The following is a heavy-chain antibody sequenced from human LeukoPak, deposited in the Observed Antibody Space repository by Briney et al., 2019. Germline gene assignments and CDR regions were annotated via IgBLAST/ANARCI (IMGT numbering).Heavy chain of an antibody. V-gene: IGHV3-23*01. Sequence: PGGSLRLSCAASGFTFSSYAMSWVRQAPGKGLEWVSAISGSGGSTYYADSVKGRVTISRDNSKNTLYLQMNSLRAEDTAVYYCARVLYGDYELLDYWGQGTLVTVSS. J-gene: IGHJ4*02. D-gene: IGHD4-17*01. CDR2: ISGSGGST. CDR1: GFTFSSYA. CDR3: ARVLYGDYELLDY.